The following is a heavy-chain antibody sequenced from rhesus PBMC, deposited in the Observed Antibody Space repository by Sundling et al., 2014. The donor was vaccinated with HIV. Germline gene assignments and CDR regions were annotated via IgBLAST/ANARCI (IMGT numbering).Heavy chain of an antibody. J-gene: IGHJ6*01. CDR2: IDGGDGSA. V-gene: IGHV4S2*01. Sequence: QVQLQESGPGLVKPSETLPLTCAVSGASISSNYWGWIRQAPGKGLEWIGRIDGGDGSADYNPSLKSRVTISTDTSKNQFSLNLRSVTAADTAVYYCAREANIWTGYSEDALDSWGQGVAVTVSS. D-gene: IGHD3-3*01. CDR1: GASISSNY. CDR3: AREANIWTGYSEDALDS.